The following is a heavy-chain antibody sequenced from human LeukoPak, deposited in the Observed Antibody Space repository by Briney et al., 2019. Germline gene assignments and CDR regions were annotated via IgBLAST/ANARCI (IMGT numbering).Heavy chain of an antibody. CDR1: GYTFTSYY. V-gene: IGHV1-46*01. J-gene: IGHJ4*02. CDR2: INPSGGRI. Sequence: ASVKVSCKASGYTFTSYYMHWVRQAPGQGLEWMAIINPSGGRISYAQKFQGRVTMTRDTSTSTVYMELSSLRSEDTAVYYCARDPRPSYDSSGYYYPGDYRGQGTLVTVSS. D-gene: IGHD3-22*01. CDR3: ARDPRPSYDSSGYYYPGDY.